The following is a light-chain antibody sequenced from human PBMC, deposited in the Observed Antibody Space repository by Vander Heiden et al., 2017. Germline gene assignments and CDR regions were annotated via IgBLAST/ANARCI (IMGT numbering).Light chain of an antibody. CDR1: QSVSYGS. CDR2: AAS. V-gene: IGKV3D-20*01. CDR3: PQYCSSPT. Sequence: EMVLTQSQASLALSPGESATLSCGASQSVSYGSLAWYQQEPGLAPRLLIYAASGRATGIPDRFSGSGSGTDFTLTISGLEPEDFALYYCPQYCSSPTFGGGTKVEIK. J-gene: IGKJ4*01.